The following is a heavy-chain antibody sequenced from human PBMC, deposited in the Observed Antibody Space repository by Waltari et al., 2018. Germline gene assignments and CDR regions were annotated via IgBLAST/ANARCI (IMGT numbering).Heavy chain of an antibody. Sequence: EVQLVQSGAEVKKPGESLKISCKGSGYSFTSYWIGWVRQMPGKGLEWMGIIYPGDSSTRYSPSFQGQVTISADKSISTAYLQWSSLKASDTAMYYCARLIVGATPRFYFDYWGQGTLVTVSS. CDR3: ARLIVGATPRFYFDY. CDR1: GYSFTSYW. D-gene: IGHD1-26*01. J-gene: IGHJ4*02. CDR2: IYPGDSST. V-gene: IGHV5-51*03.